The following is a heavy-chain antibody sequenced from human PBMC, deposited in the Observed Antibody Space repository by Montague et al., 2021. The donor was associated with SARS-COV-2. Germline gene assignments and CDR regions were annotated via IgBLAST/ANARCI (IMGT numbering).Heavy chain of an antibody. D-gene: IGHD3-22*01. CDR1: GGSFSDYY. CDR3: ARGRQHFNMIVVVMTGGEYYFDY. CDR2: INHRGTS. Sequence: SETQSLTCAVYGGSFSDYYWSWIRQPSGRGLEWIGEINHRGTSNYNPSLKSRVSISVDTSKNQFSLYLSSVTAADTAVYYCARGRQHFNMIVVVMTGGEYYFDYWGQGTLVTVSS. V-gene: IGHV4-34*01. J-gene: IGHJ4*02.